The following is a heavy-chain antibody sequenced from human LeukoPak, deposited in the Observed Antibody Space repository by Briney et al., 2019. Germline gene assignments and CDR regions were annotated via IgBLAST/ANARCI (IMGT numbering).Heavy chain of an antibody. J-gene: IGHJ6*02. CDR2: ISAYNGNT. Sequence: ASVKVSCKASGYTFTSYGISWVRQAPGQGLEWMGWISAYNGNTNYAQKLQGRVTMTTDTSTSTAYMELRSLRSEDTAVYYCARDIVVVVAAPVYYGMDVWGQGTTVTVSS. CDR1: GYTFTSYG. D-gene: IGHD2-15*01. V-gene: IGHV1-18*01. CDR3: ARDIVVVVAAPVYYGMDV.